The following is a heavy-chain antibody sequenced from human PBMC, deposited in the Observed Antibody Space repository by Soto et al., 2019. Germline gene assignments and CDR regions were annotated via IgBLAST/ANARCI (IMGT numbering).Heavy chain of an antibody. V-gene: IGHV3-30*18. CDR3: AKDWGSSGWYNWFDP. CDR1: GFTFSTSG. D-gene: IGHD6-13*01. J-gene: IGHJ5*02. Sequence: QVQLVESGGCVVQSGRSLRLSCAASGFTFSTSGMHWIRQARGKGLEWVAMISHDGGATYYVDSVKGRFTISRDTDKNTLHLQMDSLRPADTATYYCAKDWGSSGWYNWFDPWGQGTLVTVSS. CDR2: ISHDGGAT.